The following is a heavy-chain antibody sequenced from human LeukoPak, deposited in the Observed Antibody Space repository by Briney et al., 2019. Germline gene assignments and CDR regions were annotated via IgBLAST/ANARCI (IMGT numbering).Heavy chain of an antibody. CDR3: ARRTRFGELAVDY. Sequence: GGSLRLSCAASGFTFSSYGMHWVRQTPGKGLEWVAFIRYDGSNKYYADSVKGRFTISRDNSKNTLYLQMNSLRAEDAAVYYCARRTRFGELAVDYWGQGTLVTVSS. V-gene: IGHV3-30*02. J-gene: IGHJ4*02. D-gene: IGHD3-10*01. CDR1: GFTFSSYG. CDR2: IRYDGSNK.